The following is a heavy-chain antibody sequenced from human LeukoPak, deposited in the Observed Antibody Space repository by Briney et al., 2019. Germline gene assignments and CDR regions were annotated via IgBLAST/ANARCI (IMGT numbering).Heavy chain of an antibody. V-gene: IGHV1-18*01. D-gene: IGHD2-21*02. CDR2: ISAYNGNT. CDR3: ASSGVTDDAFDI. CDR1: GYTFTSYG. Sequence: GASVKVSCKASGYTFTSYGISWVRQAPGQGLEWMGWISAYNGNTNYAQKFQGRVTITADKSTSTAYMELSSLRSEDTAVYYCASSGVTDDAFDIWGQGTMVTVSS. J-gene: IGHJ3*02.